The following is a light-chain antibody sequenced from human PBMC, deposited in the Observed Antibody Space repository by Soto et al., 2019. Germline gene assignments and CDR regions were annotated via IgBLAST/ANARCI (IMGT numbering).Light chain of an antibody. CDR3: FSYTSSSTLV. V-gene: IGLV2-14*03. CDR2: DVT. CDR1: SSDVGGYNY. Sequence: QSALTQPASVSGSPGQSITISCTGTSSDVGGYNYVSWYQHHPGKAPKLMIYDVTNRPSGVSNRFSGSKSGNTASLTISGLQTEDEADYYCFSYTSSSTLVFGGGTKVTVL. J-gene: IGLJ2*01.